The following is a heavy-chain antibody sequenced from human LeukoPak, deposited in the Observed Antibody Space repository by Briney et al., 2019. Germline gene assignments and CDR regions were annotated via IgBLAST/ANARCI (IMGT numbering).Heavy chain of an antibody. CDR3: ARVTAGATTLNYYYYSMDV. Sequence: PGGSLRLSCVGSGFAFNTYTITWVRQAPGKGLEWVSSITSTSAYRQYADSVKGRFTISRDNAKNSLYLQMNSLGAEDTAVYHCARVTAGATTLNYYYYSMDVWGKGTTVTVSS. J-gene: IGHJ6*03. CDR1: GFAFNTYT. V-gene: IGHV3-21*01. CDR2: ITSTSAYR. D-gene: IGHD1-26*01.